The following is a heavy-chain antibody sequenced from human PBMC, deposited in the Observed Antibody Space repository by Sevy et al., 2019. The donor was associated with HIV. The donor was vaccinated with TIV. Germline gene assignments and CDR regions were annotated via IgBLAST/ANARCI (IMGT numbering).Heavy chain of an antibody. Sequence: GVSLRLSCAASGFTFSSYGMDWVRQAPGKGLEWVAVISYDGSNKDYADSVKSRFTISRDNSKNTLYLKMNSLRAEDTAVYYCAKEARIYDYDSGGFRYYFDYWVKRTLVTVSS. D-gene: IGHD3-22*01. J-gene: IGHJ4*02. CDR1: GFTFSSYG. V-gene: IGHV3-30*18. CDR3: AKEARIYDYDSGGFRYYFDY. CDR2: ISYDGSNK.